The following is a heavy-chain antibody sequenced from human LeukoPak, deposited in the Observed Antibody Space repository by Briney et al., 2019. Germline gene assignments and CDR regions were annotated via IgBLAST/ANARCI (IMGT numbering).Heavy chain of an antibody. CDR1: GGSISSYY. V-gene: IGHV4-59*08. CDR3: ARPSIPSAAASALDI. Sequence: PSETLSLTCTVSGGSISSYYWSWIRQPPGKGLEGVGYIYYSGSTNSNPSLKSRVTISVDTSKNQFSLKLSSVTAADTAVYYCARPSIPSAAASALDIWGQGTMVTVSS. J-gene: IGHJ3*02. CDR2: IYYSGST. D-gene: IGHD2-2*01.